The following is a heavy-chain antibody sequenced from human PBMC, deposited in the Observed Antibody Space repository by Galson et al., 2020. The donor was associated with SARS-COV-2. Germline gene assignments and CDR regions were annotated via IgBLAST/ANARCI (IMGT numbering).Heavy chain of an antibody. D-gene: IGHD4-17*01. Sequence: GESLKISCTASGLTFSSLHMSWVRQAPGEGLERVSAISPSGGTTHYADSVKGRFTISRDNSKNTLYLQMDSLRAEDTAIYYCAKALTVTSYYYMDVWGKGTTVTISS. CDR1: GLTFSSLH. V-gene: IGHV3-23*01. J-gene: IGHJ6*03. CDR3: AKALTVTSYYYMDV. CDR2: ISPSGGTT.